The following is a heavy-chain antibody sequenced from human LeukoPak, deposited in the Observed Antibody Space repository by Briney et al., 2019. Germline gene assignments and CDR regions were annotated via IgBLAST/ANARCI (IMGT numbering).Heavy chain of an antibody. CDR2: IWYDGSNK. Sequence: PGRSLRLSCAASGFTFSSYAMHWVRQAPGKGLEWVAVIWYDGSNKYYGDSVKGRFTISRDNSKNTLFLQMNSLRAEDTAVYYCARDGGYCSGGSCYQIRNWFDPWGQGTLVTVSS. CDR1: GFTFSSYA. J-gene: IGHJ5*02. V-gene: IGHV3-33*01. D-gene: IGHD2-15*01. CDR3: ARDGGYCSGGSCYQIRNWFDP.